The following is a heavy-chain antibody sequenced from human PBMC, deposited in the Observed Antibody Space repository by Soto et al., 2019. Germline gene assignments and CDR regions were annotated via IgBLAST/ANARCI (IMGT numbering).Heavy chain of an antibody. D-gene: IGHD3-10*01. CDR3: AKDGRRERITMVRGAFDI. CDR1: GFTFSSYA. Sequence: PGGSLRLSCAASGFTFSSYAMSWVRQAPGKGLEWVSAISGSGGSTYYADSVKGRFTISRDNSKNTLYLQMNSLRAEDTAVYYCAKDGRRERITMVRGAFDIWGQGTMVTVSS. J-gene: IGHJ3*02. V-gene: IGHV3-23*01. CDR2: ISGSGGST.